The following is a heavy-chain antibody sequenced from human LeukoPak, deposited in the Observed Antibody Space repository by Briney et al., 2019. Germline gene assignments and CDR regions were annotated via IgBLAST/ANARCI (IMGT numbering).Heavy chain of an antibody. CDR2: IYYSGST. CDR1: GGSISSSSYY. Sequence: PSETLSLTCTVSGGSISSSSYYWGWIRQPPGKGLEWIGSIYYSGSTYYNPSLKSRVTISVDTSKNQFSLKLSSVTAADTAVYYCARQSWKELLAPFFDYWGQGTLVTVS. CDR3: ARQSWKELLAPFFDY. D-gene: IGHD1-26*01. J-gene: IGHJ4*02. V-gene: IGHV4-39*01.